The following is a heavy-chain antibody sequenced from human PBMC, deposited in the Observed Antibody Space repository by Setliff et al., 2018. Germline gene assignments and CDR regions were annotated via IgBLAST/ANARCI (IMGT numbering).Heavy chain of an antibody. D-gene: IGHD1-26*01. Sequence: GASVKVSCKASGGTFSSYAISWVRQAPGQGLEWMGGIIPIFGTANYAQKFQGRVTITTDESTSTAYMELSNLRSEDTAVYYCARDRGGGSYCPDYWGQGTLVTVSS. CDR2: IIPIFGTA. CDR1: GGTFSSYA. V-gene: IGHV1-69*05. J-gene: IGHJ4*02. CDR3: ARDRGGGSYCPDY.